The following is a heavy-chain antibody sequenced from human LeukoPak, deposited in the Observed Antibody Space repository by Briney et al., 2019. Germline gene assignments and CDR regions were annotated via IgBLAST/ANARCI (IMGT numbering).Heavy chain of an antibody. CDR2: IDSDGSTT. CDR3: ARDPYSGAYYGVH. D-gene: IGHD3-3*01. Sequence: GGSLRLSCAASGFTFSNYWMHWVRQAPGKGPVWVSRIDSDGSTTSYADSVKGRFTISRDNAKNTLYLQVNSLRADDTAVYYCARDPYSGAYYGVHWGQGTLVTVSS. CDR1: GFTFSNYW. V-gene: IGHV3-74*01. J-gene: IGHJ4*02.